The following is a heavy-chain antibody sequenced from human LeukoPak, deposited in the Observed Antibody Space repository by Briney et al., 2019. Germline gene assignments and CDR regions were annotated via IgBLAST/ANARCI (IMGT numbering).Heavy chain of an antibody. CDR3: ARVARYYYGMDV. CDR2: INHSGST. Sequence: SETLSLTCAVYGGSFSGYYWSWIRQPPGKGLEWIGEINHSGSTNYNPSLKSRVTISVDTSKNQVSLKLSSVTAADTAVYYCARVARYYYGMDVWGQGTTVTVSS. V-gene: IGHV4-34*01. CDR1: GGSFSGYY. J-gene: IGHJ6*02.